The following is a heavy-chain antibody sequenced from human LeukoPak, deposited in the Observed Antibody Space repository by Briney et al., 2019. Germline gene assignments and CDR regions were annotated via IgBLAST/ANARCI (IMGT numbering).Heavy chain of an antibody. J-gene: IGHJ4*02. CDR3: AKLPREQPDDF. V-gene: IGHV3-30*18. D-gene: IGHD6-13*01. CDR1: GFTFSSYG. Sequence: PGGSLRLSCAASGFTFSSYGMHWVRQAPGKGLEWVAVISYDGSNKYYADSVKGRFTISRDNSKNTLYLQMNSLRAEDTAVYYCAKLPREQPDDFWGQGTLVTVSS. CDR2: ISYDGSNK.